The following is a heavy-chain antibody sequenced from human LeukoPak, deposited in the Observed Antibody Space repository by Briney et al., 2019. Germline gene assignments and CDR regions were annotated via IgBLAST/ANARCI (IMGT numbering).Heavy chain of an antibody. CDR3: ARDGSSFDSSGGDDY. V-gene: IGHV1-69*13. CDR2: IIPIFGTA. Sequence: ASVKVSCKAPGGTFSSYAISWVRQAPGQGLEWMGGIIPIFGTANYAQKFQGRVTITADESTSTAYMELSSLRSEDTAVYYCARDGSSFDSSGGDDYWGQGTLVTVSS. CDR1: GGTFSSYA. D-gene: IGHD3-22*01. J-gene: IGHJ4*02.